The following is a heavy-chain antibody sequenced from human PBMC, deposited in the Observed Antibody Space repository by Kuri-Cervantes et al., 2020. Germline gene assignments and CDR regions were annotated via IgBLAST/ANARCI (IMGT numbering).Heavy chain of an antibody. V-gene: IGHV3-11*01. Sequence: GESLKISCAASGFTFSDYYMSWIRQAPGKGLEWVSYISSSGSTTYYADSVEGRFTISRGNAKNSLYLQMNSLRAEDTAVYYCARDRVAARLYYYYGMDVWGQGTTVTVSS. J-gene: IGHJ6*02. D-gene: IGHD6-6*01. CDR1: GFTFSDYY. CDR2: ISSSGSTT. CDR3: ARDRVAARLYYYYGMDV.